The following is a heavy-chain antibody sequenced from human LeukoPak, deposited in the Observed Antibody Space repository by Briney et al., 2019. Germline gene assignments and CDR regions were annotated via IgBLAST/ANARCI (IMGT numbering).Heavy chain of an antibody. D-gene: IGHD3-16*01. CDR1: GFTFGDYA. J-gene: IGHJ6*03. CDR2: IRTEAYDGAT. CDR3: TRTFGYYYFYMDV. Sequence: GGSLRLPCAASGFTFGDYAMSWVRQAPGKGLEWVGFIRTEAYDGATDYGASVKGRFTISRDDSKNIAYLQMNSLNTEDTAVYYCTRTFGYYYFYMDVWGKGTTVIVSS. V-gene: IGHV3-49*04.